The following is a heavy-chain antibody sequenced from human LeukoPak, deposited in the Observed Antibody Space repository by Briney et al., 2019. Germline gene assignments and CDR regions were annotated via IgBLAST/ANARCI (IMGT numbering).Heavy chain of an antibody. D-gene: IGHD3-22*01. CDR3: ARAPSEIGGYYPEYFRH. CDR2: IKSDGRK. J-gene: IGHJ1*01. Sequence: GGSLRLSCAASGFTLSTYWMHWVRQAPGKGLVWVSRIKSDGRKNYADSVKGRFTISRDNAKNTLSLQMNSLRPEDTGVYYCARAPSEIGGYYPEYFRHWGQGTLVTVSS. CDR1: GFTLSTYW. V-gene: IGHV3-74*01.